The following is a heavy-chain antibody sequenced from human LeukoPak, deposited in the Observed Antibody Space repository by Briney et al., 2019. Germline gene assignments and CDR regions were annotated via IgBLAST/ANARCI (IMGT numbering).Heavy chain of an antibody. J-gene: IGHJ4*02. CDR2: IYYSGST. CDR1: GSSISSYY. D-gene: IGHD6-19*01. Sequence: SETLSLTCTVSGSSISSYYWSWIRQPPGKGLEWIGYIYYSGSTNYNPSLKSRVTISVDTSKNQFSLKLSSVTAADTAVYYCARGQWPSFDYWGQGTLVTVSS. CDR3: ARGQWPSFDY. V-gene: IGHV4-59*01.